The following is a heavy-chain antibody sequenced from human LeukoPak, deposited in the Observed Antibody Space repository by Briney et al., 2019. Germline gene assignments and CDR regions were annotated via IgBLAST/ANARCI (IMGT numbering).Heavy chain of an antibody. V-gene: IGHV1-69*13. CDR1: GGTFSSYA. J-gene: IGHJ4*02. Sequence: SVKVSCKASGGTFSSYAISWVRQAPGQGLEWMGGIIPIFGTANYAQKFQGRVTITADESTSTAYMELSSLRSEDTAVYYCARLQKYYYDSSGYADYWGQGTLVTVSS. CDR2: IIPIFGTA. D-gene: IGHD3-22*01. CDR3: ARLQKYYYDSSGYADY.